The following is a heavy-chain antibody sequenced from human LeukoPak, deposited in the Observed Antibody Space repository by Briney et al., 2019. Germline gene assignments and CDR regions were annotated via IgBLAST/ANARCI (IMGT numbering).Heavy chain of an antibody. Sequence: ASVTVSCKASGYTFTGYYMHWVRQAPGQGLEGMGWINPNSGGTNYAQKFQGRVTMTRDTSISTAYMELSSLRSEDTAVYYCARVAAEVVGVPGAIGFGWLRRDYYYMDVWGKGTTVTVSS. CDR1: GYTFTGYY. D-gene: IGHD2-2*02. CDR3: ARVAAEVVGVPGAIGFGWLRRDYYYMDV. V-gene: IGHV1-2*02. J-gene: IGHJ6*03. CDR2: INPNSGGT.